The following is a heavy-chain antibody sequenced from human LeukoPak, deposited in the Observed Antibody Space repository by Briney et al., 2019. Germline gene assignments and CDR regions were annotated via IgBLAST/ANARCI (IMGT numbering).Heavy chain of an antibody. CDR2: IKQDGSET. V-gene: IGHV3-7*01. Sequence: GSLRLSCVASGFPFSNYWVSWVRQAPGKGPEWVASIKQDGSETFYVDSVKGRFTISKDNAKNSLYLLMNSLRAEDTGVYYCAREDHSKYEYWGQGTLVTVSS. CDR1: GFPFSNYW. J-gene: IGHJ4*02. CDR3: AREDHSKYEY. D-gene: IGHD4-11*01.